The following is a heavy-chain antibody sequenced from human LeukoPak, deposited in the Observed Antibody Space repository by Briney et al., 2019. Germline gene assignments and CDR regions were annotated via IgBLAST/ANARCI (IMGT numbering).Heavy chain of an antibody. CDR2: ISAYNGNT. V-gene: IGHV1-18*01. J-gene: IGHJ4*02. CDR3: ARDLKRGYSSGRYSWGTGSSNDY. D-gene: IGHD6-19*01. Sequence: ASVKVSCKASGYTFTSYGISWVRQAPGQGLEWMGWISAYNGNTNYAQKLQCRVTMTTDTSTSTGYMELRSLRSDDTAVYYCARDLKRGYSSGRYSWGTGSSNDYWGQGTLVTVSS. CDR1: GYTFTSYG.